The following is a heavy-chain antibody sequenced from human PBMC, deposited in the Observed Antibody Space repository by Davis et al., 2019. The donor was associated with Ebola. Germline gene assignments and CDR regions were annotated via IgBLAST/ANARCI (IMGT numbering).Heavy chain of an antibody. D-gene: IGHD6-19*01. J-gene: IGHJ4*02. CDR3: ARLMRTSGWYSDF. CDR2: ISGDDGGT. Sequence: GESLKISCAASGFSFSSHSMNWLRQAPGKGLEWLSYISGDDGGTTYTDSVKGRFTISRDDAQNSLFLEMNSLRDEDTAVYYCARLMRTSGWYSDFWGQGALVIVSS. CDR1: GFSFSSHS. V-gene: IGHV3-48*02.